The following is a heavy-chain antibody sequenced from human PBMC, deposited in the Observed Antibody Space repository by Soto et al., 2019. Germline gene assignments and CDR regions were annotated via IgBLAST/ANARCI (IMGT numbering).Heavy chain of an antibody. CDR3: ARVRGWELDYYFDY. Sequence: ASVKVSSKVSGYTFTSYGISWVRHAPGQEHERMGWISAYNGNKNYAQKLQGRVTMTTDTSTSTGYMELRSLRSDDTAVYYCARVRGWELDYYFDYWGQGTLVTVSS. D-gene: IGHD1-1*01. J-gene: IGHJ4*02. CDR2: ISAYNGNK. V-gene: IGHV1-18*04. CDR1: GYTFTSYG.